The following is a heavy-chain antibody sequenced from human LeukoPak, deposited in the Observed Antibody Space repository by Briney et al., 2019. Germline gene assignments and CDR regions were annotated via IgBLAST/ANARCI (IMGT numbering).Heavy chain of an antibody. D-gene: IGHD6-19*01. CDR2: IGVSGGNT. CDR3: ARRSGGWSFEY. Sequence: PGESLRLSCAASGFTFSSYAMSWVRQAPGKGLEWVSTIGVSGGNTYYPDSVKGRFTISRDNSKDTLYLQMNSLRVEDTAVYYCARRSGGWSFEYWGQGTLVTVSS. V-gene: IGHV3-23*01. J-gene: IGHJ4*02. CDR1: GFTFSSYA.